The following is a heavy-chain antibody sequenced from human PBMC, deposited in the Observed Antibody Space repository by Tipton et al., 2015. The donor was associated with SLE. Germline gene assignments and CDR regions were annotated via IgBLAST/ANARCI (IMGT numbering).Heavy chain of an antibody. CDR3: AREGLLWFGELDYYYYGMDV. J-gene: IGHJ6*02. V-gene: IGHV3-30-3*01. Sequence: SLRLSCAASGFTFSSYAMHWVRQAPGKGLEWVAVISYDGSNKYYADSVKGRFTISRDNSKNTLYLQMNSLRAEDTAVYYCAREGLLWFGELDYYYYGMDVWGQGTTVTVSS. CDR1: GFTFSSYA. D-gene: IGHD3-10*01. CDR2: ISYDGSNK.